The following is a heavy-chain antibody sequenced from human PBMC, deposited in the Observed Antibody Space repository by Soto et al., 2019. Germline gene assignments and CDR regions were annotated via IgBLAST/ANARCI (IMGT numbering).Heavy chain of an antibody. V-gene: IGHV3-30*18. CDR3: AKDLAMAVAGRPDAFDI. CDR1: GFTFSSYG. D-gene: IGHD6-19*01. CDR2: ISYDGSNK. J-gene: IGHJ3*02. Sequence: QVQLVESGGGVVQPGRSLRLSCAASGFTFSSYGMHWVRQAPGKGLEWVAVISYDGSNKYYADSVKGRFTISRDNSKNTLYLQMNSLGAEDIAVYYCAKDLAMAVAGRPDAFDIWGQGTMVTVSS.